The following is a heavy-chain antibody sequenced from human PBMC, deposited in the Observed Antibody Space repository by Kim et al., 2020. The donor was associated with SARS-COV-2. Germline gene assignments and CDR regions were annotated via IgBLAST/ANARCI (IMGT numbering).Heavy chain of an antibody. CDR3: ARSDASWYEDWFDP. CDR1: GYTFTSYA. D-gene: IGHD6-13*01. J-gene: IGHJ5*02. Sequence: ASVKVSCKASGYTFTSYAMHWVRQAPGQRLEWMGWINAGNGNTKYSQKFQGRVTITRDTSASTAYMELSSLRSEDTAVYYCARSDASWYEDWFDPWGQGTLVTVSS. V-gene: IGHV1-3*01. CDR2: INAGNGNT.